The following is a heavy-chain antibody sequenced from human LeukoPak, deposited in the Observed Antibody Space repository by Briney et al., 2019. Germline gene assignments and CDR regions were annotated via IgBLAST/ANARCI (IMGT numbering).Heavy chain of an antibody. CDR1: GGTSNSHA. D-gene: IGHD3-22*01. V-gene: IGHV1-69*04. Sequence: ASVTVSCKASGGTSNSHAISWVRQAPGQGLEWMGRITPNLGTTNRAQNFQDRVTLTADKSTNTAYMELTSLTSDDTAVYYCATTNDGGGYQWGDFFDFWGQGTLVTVSS. CDR3: ATTNDGGGYQWGDFFDF. CDR2: ITPNLGTT. J-gene: IGHJ4*02.